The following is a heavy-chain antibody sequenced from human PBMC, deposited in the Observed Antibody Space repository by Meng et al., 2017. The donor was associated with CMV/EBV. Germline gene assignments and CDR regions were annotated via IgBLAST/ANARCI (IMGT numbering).Heavy chain of an antibody. J-gene: IGHJ4*02. CDR3: AGGYYGSGLDY. D-gene: IGHD3-10*01. Sequence: SVKVSCKASGGTFSSYAISWVRQAPGQGLEWMGGIILILGIANYAQKFQGRVTITADKSTSTAYMELSSLRSEDTAVYYCAGGYYGSGLDYWGQGTLVTVSS. CDR1: GGTFSSYA. V-gene: IGHV1-69*10. CDR2: IILILGIA.